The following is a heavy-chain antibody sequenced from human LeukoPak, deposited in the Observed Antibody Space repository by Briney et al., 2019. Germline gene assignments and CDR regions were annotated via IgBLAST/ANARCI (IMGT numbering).Heavy chain of an antibody. Sequence: TSETLSLTCTVSGGSITSYYWSWIRQSAGKGLEWIGRIYITGSTTYNPSLKSRVTMSLDTSKNQFSLKLSSVTAADTAVYYCARDSGTTGEVKFDPWVQGTLVTVSS. CDR3: ARDSGTTGEVKFDP. J-gene: IGHJ5*02. V-gene: IGHV4-4*07. CDR2: IYITGST. D-gene: IGHD3-10*01. CDR1: GGSITSYY.